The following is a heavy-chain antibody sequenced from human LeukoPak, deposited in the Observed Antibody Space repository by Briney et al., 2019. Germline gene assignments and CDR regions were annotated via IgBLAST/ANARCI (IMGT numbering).Heavy chain of an antibody. J-gene: IGHJ3*02. CDR3: ASLYCSGGSCYSPPNDAFDI. CDR1: GGTFSSYA. V-gene: IGHV1-69*06. D-gene: IGHD2-15*01. CDR2: IIPIFGTA. Sequence: SVKVSCKASGGTFSSYAISWVRQAPGQGLEWMGGIIPIFGTANYAQKFQGRVTITADKSTSTAYMELSSLRSEDTAVYYCASLYCSGGSCYSPPNDAFDIWGQGTMVTVSS.